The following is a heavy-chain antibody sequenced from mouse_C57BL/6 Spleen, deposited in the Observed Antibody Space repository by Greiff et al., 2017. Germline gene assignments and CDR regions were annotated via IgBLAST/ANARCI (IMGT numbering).Heavy chain of an antibody. Sequence: QVQLKQSGAELVRPGASVTLSCKASGYTFTDYEMHWVKQTPVHGLEWIGAIDPETGGTAYNQKFKGKAILTADKSSSTAYMELRSLTSEDSAVYYCTRGVYYYGSLYYFDYWGQGTTLTVSS. CDR1: GYTFTDYE. CDR2: IDPETGGT. D-gene: IGHD1-1*01. CDR3: TRGVYYYGSLYYFDY. V-gene: IGHV1-15*01. J-gene: IGHJ2*01.